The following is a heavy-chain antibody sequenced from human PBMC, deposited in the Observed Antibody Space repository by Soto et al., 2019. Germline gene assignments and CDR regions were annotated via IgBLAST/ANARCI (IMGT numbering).Heavy chain of an antibody. D-gene: IGHD3-10*01. CDR2: IYSGGST. V-gene: IGHV3-53*01. Sequence: GGSLRLSCAASGFTVRSNYMTWVRQAPGKGLEWVSVIYSGGSTFYADSVKGRFTISRDNSKNTVYLQMNSLRAEDTAVYYCARDGNYYASGTPPRGDGLDVWGQGTTVTVSS. CDR1: GFTVRSNY. CDR3: ARDGNYYASGTPPRGDGLDV. J-gene: IGHJ6*02.